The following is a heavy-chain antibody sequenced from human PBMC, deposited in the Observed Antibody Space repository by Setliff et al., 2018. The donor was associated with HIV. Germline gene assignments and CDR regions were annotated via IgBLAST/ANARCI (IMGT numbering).Heavy chain of an antibody. CDR1: GDSMRNYH. J-gene: IGHJ5*02. CDR3: TAVLTYYDFWSGSAGFDP. D-gene: IGHD3-3*01. CDR2: IKSNTDGGTT. V-gene: IGHV3-15*01. Sequence: PSETLSLTCTVSGDSMRNYHWSWIRQAPGKGLEWVGHIKSNTDGGTTDYAAPVKGRFIISRDDSKHTLYLQMNSLKTEDTAVYYCTAVLTYYDFWSGSAGFDPWGQGTLVTVSS.